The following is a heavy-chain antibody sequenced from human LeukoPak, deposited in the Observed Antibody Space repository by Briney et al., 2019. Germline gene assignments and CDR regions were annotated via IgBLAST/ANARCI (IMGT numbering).Heavy chain of an antibody. V-gene: IGHV1-8*01. CDR3: ASKGYSYGDRAFDI. J-gene: IGHJ3*02. CDR1: GYTFTSYD. CDR2: MNPNSGNT. D-gene: IGHD5-18*01. Sequence: ASVKVSCKASGYTFTSYDINWVRQATGQGLEWMGWMNPNSGNTGYAQKLQGRVTTTRNTSISTAYMELSSLRSEDTAVYYCASKGYSYGDRAFDIWGQGTMVTVSS.